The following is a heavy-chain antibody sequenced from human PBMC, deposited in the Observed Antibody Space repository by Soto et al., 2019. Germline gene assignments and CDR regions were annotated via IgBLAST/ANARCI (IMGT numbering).Heavy chain of an antibody. V-gene: IGHV4-31*03. CDR1: GYFIGAGGYY. J-gene: IGHJ5*02. CDR2: FYSSGSI. Sequence: SETLSLTCFVSGYFIGAGGYYWSWIRHHPGKGLEWIGSFYSSGSIIYNPSLRSRVSITGDMSTNQFSMSLTSVTAADTARYYCARMYSSVSGWFHPWGQGTLVTVSS. CDR3: ARMYSSVSGWFHP. D-gene: IGHD3-22*01.